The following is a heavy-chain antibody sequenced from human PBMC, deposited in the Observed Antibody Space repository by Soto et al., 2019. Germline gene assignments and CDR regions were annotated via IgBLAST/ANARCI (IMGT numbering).Heavy chain of an antibody. CDR2: IWYHGTTK. CDR1: GFTFSSYG. D-gene: IGHD5-12*01. V-gene: IGHV3-33*01. CDR3: ARDVDRTSHLNWFDP. Sequence: GGSLRLSCAASGFTFSSYGMHWVRQAPGKGLEWVAVIWYHGTTKNYADSVKGRFTISRDTSKNTVYLQMDSLKVEDTAVYYCARDVDRTSHLNWFDPWGQGVMVTVSS. J-gene: IGHJ5*02.